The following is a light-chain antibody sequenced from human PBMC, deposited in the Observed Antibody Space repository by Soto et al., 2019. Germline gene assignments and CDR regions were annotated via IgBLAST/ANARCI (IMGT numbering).Light chain of an antibody. J-gene: IGKJ3*01. Sequence: EIVLTQSPGTLSLSPGERATLSCRASQSVSSSYLAWYQQKPGQAPRLLIYGASIRATGIPDRFSGSGSATDFTPTISRLEPEDFAVYYCQQYGSSLFTFGPGTKVDIK. V-gene: IGKV3-20*01. CDR3: QQYGSSLFT. CDR2: GAS. CDR1: QSVSSSY.